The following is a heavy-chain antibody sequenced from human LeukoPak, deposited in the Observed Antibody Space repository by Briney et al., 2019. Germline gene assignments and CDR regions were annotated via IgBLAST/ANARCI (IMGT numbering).Heavy chain of an antibody. CDR1: GFTFGSYG. Sequence: GGSLRLSCAASGFTFGSYGMSWVRQAPGKGLEWVSFITPNADRTSYADCVEGRFTISRDNPRNTLYMQMNSLRDEDTAVYYCAIMHGYYDGSGYWVQWGQGTLVTVSS. J-gene: IGHJ1*01. CDR3: AIMHGYYDGSGYWVQ. D-gene: IGHD3-22*01. CDR2: ITPNADRT. V-gene: IGHV3-23*01.